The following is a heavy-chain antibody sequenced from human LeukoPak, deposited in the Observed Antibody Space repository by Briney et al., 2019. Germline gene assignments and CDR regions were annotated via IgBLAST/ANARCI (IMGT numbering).Heavy chain of an antibody. V-gene: IGHV4-39*07. CDR3: VRETSSSARY. CDR2: ISYSGRT. Sequence: SETLSLTCTVSGGSMSSGDYYWAWVRQPPGKGLEWIGSISYSGRTFYKPSLTSRVAISIDASKSQFSLRLSSVTAADTAVYYCVRETSSSARYWGQGTLVTVSS. J-gene: IGHJ4*02. D-gene: IGHD6-6*01. CDR1: GGSMSSGDYY.